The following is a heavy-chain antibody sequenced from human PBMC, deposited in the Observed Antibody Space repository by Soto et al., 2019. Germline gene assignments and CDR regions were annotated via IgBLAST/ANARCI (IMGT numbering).Heavy chain of an antibody. J-gene: IGHJ4*02. CDR2: IYYSGST. CDR3: ARDYCSGYYYVFGY. V-gene: IGHV4-59*01. CDR1: GGSISSYY. Sequence: SETLSLTCTVSGGSISSYYWSWIRQPPGKGLEWIGYIYYSGSTNYNPSLKSRVTISVDTSKNQFSLKLSSVTAADTAVYYCARDYCSGYYYVFGYWGQGTLVTVSS. D-gene: IGHD3-22*01.